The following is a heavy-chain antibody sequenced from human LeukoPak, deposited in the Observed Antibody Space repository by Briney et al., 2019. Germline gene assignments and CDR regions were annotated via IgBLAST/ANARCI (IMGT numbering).Heavy chain of an antibody. J-gene: IGHJ1*01. Sequence: SETLSLTCTVSGGSIGSYYWNWIRQPPGKGLEWIGYIYYSGSTNYNPSLKSRVTISVDTSKNQFSLKLSSVTAADTAVYYCARGGWYPESFRHWGQGALVTVSS. CDR2: IYYSGST. CDR3: ARGGWYPESFRH. CDR1: GGSIGSYY. D-gene: IGHD6-19*01. V-gene: IGHV4-59*01.